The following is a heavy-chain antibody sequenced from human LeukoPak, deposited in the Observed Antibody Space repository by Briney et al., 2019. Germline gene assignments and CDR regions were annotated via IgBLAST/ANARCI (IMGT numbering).Heavy chain of an antibody. CDR3: AKDDRRRGKYYFDY. CDR2: ISGSGGST. D-gene: IGHD3-16*02. CDR1: GFTFSSYA. Sequence: GGSLRLSCAAFGFTFSSYAMSWVRQAPGKGLEWVSGISGSGGSTYYADSVKGRFTISRDNSKNTLYLQMNSLRAEDTAVYYCAKDDRRRGKYYFDYWGQGTLVTVSS. J-gene: IGHJ4*02. V-gene: IGHV3-23*01.